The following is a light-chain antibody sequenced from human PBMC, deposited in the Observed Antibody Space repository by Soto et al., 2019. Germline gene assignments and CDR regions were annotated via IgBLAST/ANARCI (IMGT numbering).Light chain of an antibody. CDR3: QQYGRSPT. Sequence: VLTKSPGTLSLSPGARATLSCRASQSVSSYLAWYQQKPGQAPRLLIYGASTRATGIPARFIVIGSGTEFTLSFSRLEPEDSVVDDCQQYGRSPTFGQGTNVDNK. CDR1: QSVSSY. J-gene: IGKJ1*01. V-gene: IGKV3-20*01. CDR2: GAS.